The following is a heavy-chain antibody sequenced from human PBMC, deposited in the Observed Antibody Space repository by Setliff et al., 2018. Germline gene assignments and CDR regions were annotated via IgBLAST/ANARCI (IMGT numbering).Heavy chain of an antibody. CDR1: GGSFSTYY. D-gene: IGHD5-12*01. J-gene: IGHJ4*02. V-gene: IGHV4-59*01. Sequence: SETLSLTCTVSGGSFSTYYWSWIRQAPGKGLEWIGHVYYSGAANYNPSLKSRVTVSVDTSKNQFSLRLIPVTAADTAVYYCARGGTFRYFDYWGQGTPVTSPQ. CDR3: ARGGTFRYFDY. CDR2: VYYSGAA.